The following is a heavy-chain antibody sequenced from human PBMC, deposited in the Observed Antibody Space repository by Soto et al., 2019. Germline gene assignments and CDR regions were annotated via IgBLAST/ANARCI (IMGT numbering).Heavy chain of an antibody. CDR1: GYTFTSYG. J-gene: IGHJ4*02. CDR2: ISAYNGNT. V-gene: IGHV1-18*01. CDR3: VRSDTSAYYIDS. D-gene: IGHD3-22*01. Sequence: SVKVSCKASGYTFTSYGLSWVRQAPGQGLEWMGWISAYNGNTNYTQKLQGRVTMTTDTSTSTAYMELRSLRSDDTAVYYFVRSDTSAYYIDSRGQQNVLPVSS.